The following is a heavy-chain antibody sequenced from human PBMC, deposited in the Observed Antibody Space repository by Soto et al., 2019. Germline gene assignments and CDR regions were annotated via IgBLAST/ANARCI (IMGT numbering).Heavy chain of an antibody. CDR3: ASLPFGEAAYLTYYYYGMDV. D-gene: IGHD3-10*01. V-gene: IGHV3-30-3*01. J-gene: IGHJ6*02. Sequence: GGSLRLSCAASGFTFSSYAMHWVRQAPGKGLEWVAVISYDGSNKYYADSVKGRFTISRDNSKNTLYLQMNSLRAEDTAVYYCASLPFGEAAYLTYYYYGMDVWGQGTTVTVSS. CDR2: ISYDGSNK. CDR1: GFTFSSYA.